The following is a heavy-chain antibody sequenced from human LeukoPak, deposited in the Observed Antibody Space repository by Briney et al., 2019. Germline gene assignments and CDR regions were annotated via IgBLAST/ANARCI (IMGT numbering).Heavy chain of an antibody. V-gene: IGHV1-2*02. CDR2: INSNSGGT. CDR3: ARVEDLYYFDY. Sequence: VASVKVSCKASGYTFTGYFIDWVRQAPGQGLEWMGWINSNSGGTNYAQNFQGRVTMTRDTSINTVYMELSGLASDDTAVYYCARVEDLYYFDYWGQGTLVTVSS. J-gene: IGHJ4*02. CDR1: GYTFTGYF.